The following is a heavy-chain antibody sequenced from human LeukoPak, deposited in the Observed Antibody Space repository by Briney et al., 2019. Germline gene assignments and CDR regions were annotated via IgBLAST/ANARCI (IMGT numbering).Heavy chain of an antibody. D-gene: IGHD2-15*01. V-gene: IGHV3-21*01. Sequence: GGSLRLSCAASEFTFSDTWMSWVRQAPGKGLEWVSSISSSSSYIYYADSVKGRFTISRDNAKNSLYLQMNSLRAEDTAVYYCARGRRGPNCSGGSCLLDYWGQGTLVTVSS. CDR3: ARGRRGPNCSGGSCLLDY. CDR1: EFTFSDTW. J-gene: IGHJ4*02. CDR2: ISSSSSYI.